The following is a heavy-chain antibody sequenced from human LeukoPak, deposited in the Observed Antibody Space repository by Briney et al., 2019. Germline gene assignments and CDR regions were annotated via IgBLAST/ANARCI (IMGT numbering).Heavy chain of an antibody. CDR1: GFTFTTYW. Sequence: GGSLRLSCAASGFTFTTYWMAWVRQAPGKGLEWVSYVSRRSSTTYYADSVKGRFTISRDNAKNSLYLQMNRLRAEDSAVYYCARERNGYNYDAFDIWGQGTLVTVSS. V-gene: IGHV3-48*04. D-gene: IGHD5-24*01. CDR2: VSRRSSTT. J-gene: IGHJ3*02. CDR3: ARERNGYNYDAFDI.